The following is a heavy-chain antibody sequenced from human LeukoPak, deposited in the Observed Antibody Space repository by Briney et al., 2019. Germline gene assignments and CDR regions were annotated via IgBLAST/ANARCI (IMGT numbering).Heavy chain of an antibody. CDR2: ISGSGGST. CDR1: GFTFSSYD. V-gene: IGHV3-23*01. CDR3: AKDAATYYDSSGYYFGYFDY. D-gene: IGHD3-22*01. J-gene: IGHJ4*02. Sequence: GGSLRLSCAASGFTFSSYDMSWVRQAPGKGLEWLSAISGSGGSTYYADSVKGRFTISRDNSKNTLYLQMNSLRAEDTAVYYCAKDAATYYDSSGYYFGYFDYWGQGTLVTVSS.